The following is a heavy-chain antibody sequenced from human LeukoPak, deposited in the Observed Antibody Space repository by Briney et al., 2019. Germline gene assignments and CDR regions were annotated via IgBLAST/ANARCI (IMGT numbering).Heavy chain of an antibody. V-gene: IGHV1-18*01. Sequence: ASVKVSCKASGYTFTSYGISWVRQAPGQGLEWMGWISAYNGNTNYAQKLQGRVTMTTDTSTSTAYMELRSLRSDDTAVYYCARTSFEYYDFWSGYYTFDCWGQGTLVTVSS. D-gene: IGHD3-3*01. J-gene: IGHJ4*02. CDR3: ARTSFEYYDFWSGYYTFDC. CDR1: GYTFTSYG. CDR2: ISAYNGNT.